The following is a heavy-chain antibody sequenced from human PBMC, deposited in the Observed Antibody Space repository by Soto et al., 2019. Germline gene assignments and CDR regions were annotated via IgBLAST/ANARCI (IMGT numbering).Heavy chain of an antibody. CDR1: GFTFSSYA. CDR3: ARDQRPYYYYYGMDV. J-gene: IGHJ6*02. CDR2: ISYDGSNK. V-gene: IGHV3-30-3*01. D-gene: IGHD6-25*01. Sequence: PGGSLRLSCAASGFTFSSYAMHWGRQAPGKGLEWVAVISYDGSNKYYADSVKGRFTISRDNSKNTLYLQMNSLRAEDTAVYYCARDQRPYYYYYGMDVWGQGTTVTVSS.